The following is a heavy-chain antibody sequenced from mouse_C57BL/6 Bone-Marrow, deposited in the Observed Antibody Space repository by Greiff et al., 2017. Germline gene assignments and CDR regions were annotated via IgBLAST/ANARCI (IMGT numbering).Heavy chain of an antibody. CDR2: INPYNGGT. D-gene: IGHD2-5*01. CDR3: ATSYYSNYDYFDY. J-gene: IGHJ2*01. V-gene: IGHV1-19*01. CDR1: GYTFTDYY. Sequence: EVPLQQSGPVLVKPGASVKMSCKASGYTFTDYYMNWVKQSHGKSLEWIGVINPYNGGTSYNQKFKGKATLTVDKSSSTAYMELNSLTSEDSAVYYGATSYYSNYDYFDYWGQGTTLTGSS.